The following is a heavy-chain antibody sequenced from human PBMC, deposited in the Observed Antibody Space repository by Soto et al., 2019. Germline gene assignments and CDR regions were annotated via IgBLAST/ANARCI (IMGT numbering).Heavy chain of an antibody. CDR2: IIPILGTA. CDR1: GGTFSSYA. CDR3: ARTKTYDFWSAYYLSWFDP. Sequence: SVKVSCKASGGTFSSYAISWVRQAPGQGLEWMGGIIPILGTANYAQKFQGRVTITADESTSTAYMELSSLRSEDTAVYYCARTKTYDFWSAYYLSWFDPWGQGTLVTVSS. V-gene: IGHV1-69*13. J-gene: IGHJ5*02. D-gene: IGHD3-3*01.